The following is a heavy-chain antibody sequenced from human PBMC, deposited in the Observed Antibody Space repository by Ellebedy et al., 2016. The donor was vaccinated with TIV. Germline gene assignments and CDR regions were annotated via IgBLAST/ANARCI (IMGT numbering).Heavy chain of an antibody. Sequence: PGGSLRLSCAASGFIFSSYGMHWVRQAPGKGLEWVAFILNDGNDKYYADSVKGRFTISRDNSKNMLSVQMKGLRAEDTAVYYCAKGQYGHGDPWGQGTLVTASS. J-gene: IGHJ5*02. CDR1: GFIFSSYG. CDR3: AKGQYGHGDP. D-gene: IGHD3-10*01. V-gene: IGHV3-30*02. CDR2: ILNDGNDK.